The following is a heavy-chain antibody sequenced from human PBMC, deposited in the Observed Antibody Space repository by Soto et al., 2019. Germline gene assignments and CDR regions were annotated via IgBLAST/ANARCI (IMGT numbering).Heavy chain of an antibody. V-gene: IGHV4-34*01. D-gene: IGHD3-10*01. J-gene: IGHJ6*03. Sequence: PSETLSLTCAVYGGSFSGYYWSWIRQPPGKGLEWIGEINHSGSTNYNPSLKSRVTISVDTSKNQFSLKLSSVTAADTAVYYCARGGSLRFVDLFFYYYYMDVCGKGTMVIVSS. CDR3: ARGGSLRFVDLFFYYYYMDV. CDR1: GGSFSGYY. CDR2: INHSGST.